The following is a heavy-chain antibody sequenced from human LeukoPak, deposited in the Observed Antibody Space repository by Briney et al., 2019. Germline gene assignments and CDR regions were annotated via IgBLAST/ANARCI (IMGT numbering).Heavy chain of an antibody. CDR2: ISYGGGST. V-gene: IGHV3-23*01. CDR1: GFTFSSYA. D-gene: IGHD6-13*01. CDR3: AKTYSSTWSDWYFDL. J-gene: IGHJ2*01. Sequence: PGGSLRLSCPASGFTFSSYAMSWVRQAPGKGLEWVSSISYGGGSTYYADSVKGRYSISRETSKNTRYLQVNSLRAEDTAVYYCAKTYSSTWSDWYFDLWGRGTPVTVSS.